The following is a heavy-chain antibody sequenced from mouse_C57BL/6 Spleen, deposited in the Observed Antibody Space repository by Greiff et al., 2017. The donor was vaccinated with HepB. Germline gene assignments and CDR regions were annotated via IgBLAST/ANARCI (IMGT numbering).Heavy chain of an antibody. CDR2: IRSKSNNYAT. Sequence: EVKVVESGGGLVQPKGSLKLSCAASGFSFNTYAMNWVRQAPGKGLEWVARIRSKSNNYATYYADSVKDRFTISRDDSESMLYLQMNNLKTEDTAMYYCVRHHDYEDAMDDWGQGTSVTVSS. J-gene: IGHJ4*01. D-gene: IGHD2-4*01. CDR1: GFSFNTYA. CDR3: VRHHDYEDAMDD. V-gene: IGHV10-1*01.